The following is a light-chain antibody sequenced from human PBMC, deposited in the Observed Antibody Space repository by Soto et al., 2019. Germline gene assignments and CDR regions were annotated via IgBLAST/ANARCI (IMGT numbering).Light chain of an antibody. CDR1: QSVSSN. CDR3: QQYNNWPPKYT. J-gene: IGKJ2*01. CDR2: GAS. Sequence: EIVMTQSPATLSVSPGERATLSCRASQSVSSNLAWYQQKPGQAPRLLIYGASTRATGIPARFSGSGSGTEFTLTISSLQSEDFAGYHCQQYNNWPPKYTFGQGTKLEIK. V-gene: IGKV3-15*01.